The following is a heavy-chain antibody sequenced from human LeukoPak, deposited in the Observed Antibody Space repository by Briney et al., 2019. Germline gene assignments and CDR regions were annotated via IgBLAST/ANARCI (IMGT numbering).Heavy chain of an antibody. CDR2: INHSGST. Sequence: SETLSLTCAVYGGSFSGYYWSWIRQPPGKGLEWIGEINHSGSTNYNPSLKSRVTISVDTSKNQFALKLCSVTAADTAVYYCARGSKKAAAGKSRTTYYYYGMDVWGQGTTVTVSS. J-gene: IGHJ6*02. V-gene: IGHV4-34*01. CDR1: GGSFSGYY. CDR3: ARGSKKAAAGKSRTTYYYYGMDV. D-gene: IGHD6-13*01.